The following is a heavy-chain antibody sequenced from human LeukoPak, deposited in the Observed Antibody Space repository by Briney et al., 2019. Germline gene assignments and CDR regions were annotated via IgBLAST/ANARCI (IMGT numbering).Heavy chain of an antibody. V-gene: IGHV1-18*01. CDR1: GYTFTIYG. D-gene: IGHD2-15*01. CDR2: ISAYNGNT. J-gene: IGHJ6*02. Sequence: ASVTVSFKASGYTFTIYGISWVRQAPGQGLGWMGWISAYNGNTNYSQKLQGRVTMTTDTSTSTAYMELRSLRPDDTAVYYCAREGHCSGGSCYSGVSDYYYGMDVWGQGTTVTVSS. CDR3: AREGHCSGGSCYSGVSDYYYGMDV.